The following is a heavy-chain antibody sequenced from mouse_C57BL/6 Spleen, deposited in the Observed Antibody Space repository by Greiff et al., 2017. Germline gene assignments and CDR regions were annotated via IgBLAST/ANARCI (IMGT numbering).Heavy chain of an antibody. CDR2: IWSDGST. CDR3: ARHRYGSSPYAMDY. CDR1: GFSLTSYG. D-gene: IGHD1-1*01. J-gene: IGHJ4*01. Sequence: VQRVESGPGLVAPSQSLCITCTVSGFSLTSYGVHWVRQPPGKGLEWLVVIWSDGSTTYNSALKSRLSISKDNSKSQVFLKMNSLQTDDTAMYYCARHRYGSSPYAMDYWGQGTSVTVSS. V-gene: IGHV2-6-1*01.